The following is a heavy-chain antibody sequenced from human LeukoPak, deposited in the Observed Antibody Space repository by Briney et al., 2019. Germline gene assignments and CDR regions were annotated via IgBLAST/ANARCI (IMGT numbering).Heavy chain of an antibody. V-gene: IGHV4-34*01. CDR2: INHSGST. D-gene: IGHD1-7*01. CDR3: ARVGYNWNLWFDF. Sequence: KASETVSLTCAVYGGSFSGYYWSWIRQPPGKGLEWIGEINHSGSTNYNPSLKSRVTISVDTSKNQFSLKVNSVTAADTAVYYCARVGYNWNLWFDFWGQGTTVTVSS. CDR1: GGSFSGYY. J-gene: IGHJ3*01.